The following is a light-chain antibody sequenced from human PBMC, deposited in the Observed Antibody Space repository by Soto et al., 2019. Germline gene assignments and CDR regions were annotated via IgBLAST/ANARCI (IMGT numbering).Light chain of an antibody. Sequence: EVVLTQSPDTLSLSPGERATLSCRTSQTVSNKYLTWYQQKPGQPPRLLTYGASSRATGVPDRFSGSGSGTDFTLTISRLEPEDFGMYFCQHYGASRWTFGQGTKVEI. CDR1: QTVSNKY. CDR3: QHYGASRWT. CDR2: GAS. V-gene: IGKV3-20*01. J-gene: IGKJ1*01.